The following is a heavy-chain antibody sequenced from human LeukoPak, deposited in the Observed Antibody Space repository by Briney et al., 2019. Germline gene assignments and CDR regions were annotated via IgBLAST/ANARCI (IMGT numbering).Heavy chain of an antibody. CDR3: AKAYYDILTGYYL. J-gene: IGHJ4*02. Sequence: GGSLRLSCAASGFTFSSYAISWVRQAPGKGLEWVSAISKSGDSTYYADSVKGRFTISRDNSKNTLYLQMNSLRAEDTAVYYCAKAYYDILTGYYLWGQGTLVTVSS. D-gene: IGHD3-9*01. CDR1: GFTFSSYA. V-gene: IGHV3-23*01. CDR2: ISKSGDST.